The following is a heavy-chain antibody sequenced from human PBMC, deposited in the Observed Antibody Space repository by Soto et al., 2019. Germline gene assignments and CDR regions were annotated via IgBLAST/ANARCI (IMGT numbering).Heavy chain of an antibody. CDR3: ARVGVGLAATQYFFDY. Sequence: EVQLVESGGGLVQPGGSLGLSCVASGFTFSGYWMHWVRQVSGKGLVWVSRINSDGTSTIYADSVKGRFTISSDNAKNTLYLQMNSLRAEDTAVYYCARVGVGLAATQYFFDYWGQGTLVTVSS. CDR2: INSDGTST. CDR1: GFTFSGYW. J-gene: IGHJ4*02. V-gene: IGHV3-74*01. D-gene: IGHD2-15*01.